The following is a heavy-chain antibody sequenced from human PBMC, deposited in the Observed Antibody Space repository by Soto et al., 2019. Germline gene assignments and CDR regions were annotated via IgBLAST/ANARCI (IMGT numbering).Heavy chain of an antibody. Sequence: ASVKVSCKASGYTFTSYGISWVRQAPGQGLEWMGWISAYNGNTNYAQKFQGRVTITADESTSTAYMELSSLRSEDTAVYYCARDHSGFDIWGQGTMVTVSS. V-gene: IGHV1-18*01. J-gene: IGHJ3*02. D-gene: IGHD3-10*01. CDR2: ISAYNGNT. CDR3: ARDHSGFDI. CDR1: GYTFTSYG.